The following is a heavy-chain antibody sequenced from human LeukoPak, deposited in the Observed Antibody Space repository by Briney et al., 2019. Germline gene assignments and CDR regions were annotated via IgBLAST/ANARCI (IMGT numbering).Heavy chain of an antibody. CDR3: ARDPTYYYGSGSPSPY. J-gene: IGHJ4*02. Sequence: SETLSLTCAVYGGSFSGYYWSWIRQPPGKGLEWIGEINHSGSTNYNPSLKSRVTISVDTSKNQFSLKLSSVTAADTAVYYCARDPTYYYGSGSPSPYWGQGTLVTVSS. D-gene: IGHD3-10*01. CDR1: GGSFSGYY. CDR2: INHSGST. V-gene: IGHV4-34*01.